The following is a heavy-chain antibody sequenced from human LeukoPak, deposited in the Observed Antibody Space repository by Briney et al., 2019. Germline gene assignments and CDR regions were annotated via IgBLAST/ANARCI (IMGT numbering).Heavy chain of an antibody. J-gene: IGHJ5*02. CDR2: INHSGST. CDR3: ARGIPLEWLPEGWFDP. CDR1: GGSFSGYY. V-gene: IGHV4-34*01. Sequence: PSETLSLTCAVYGGSFSGYYWSWIRQPPGKGLEWIGEINHSGSTNYNPSLKSRVTISVDTSKYQFSLKLSSVTAADTAVYYCARGIPLEWLPEGWFDPWGQGTLVTVSS. D-gene: IGHD3-3*01.